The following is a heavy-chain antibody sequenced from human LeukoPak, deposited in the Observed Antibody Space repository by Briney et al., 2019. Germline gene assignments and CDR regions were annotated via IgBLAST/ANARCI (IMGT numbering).Heavy chain of an antibody. D-gene: IGHD3-22*01. CDR1: GYSISSGYY. CDR2: INHSEET. V-gene: IGHV4-38-2*01. CDR3: ARYTANKSGYSFDF. J-gene: IGHJ4*02. Sequence: SETLSLTCPVYGYSISSGYYWSWIRPSPGKGLEWIATINHSEETYYNPSLKSRATISVDTSKNQFSLKLSSVTAAGTAVYYCARYTANKSGYSFDFWGQGTLVTVSS.